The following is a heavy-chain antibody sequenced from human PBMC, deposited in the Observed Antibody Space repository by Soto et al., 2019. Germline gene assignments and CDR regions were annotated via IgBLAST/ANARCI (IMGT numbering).Heavy chain of an antibody. CDR3: SRGILV. V-gene: IGHV4-31*03. J-gene: IGHJ4*02. CDR2: ISYGGST. CDR1: GGSINSGGYC. D-gene: IGHD5-18*01. Sequence: QVQLQESGPGLVKPSQTLSLTCTVSGGSINSGGYCWSWIRQHPGKGLDWIGCISYGGSTSYNPSLKSRVTISVDTSKNQFSLKLTSVTAAATAVYYCSRGILVWGQGALITVSS.